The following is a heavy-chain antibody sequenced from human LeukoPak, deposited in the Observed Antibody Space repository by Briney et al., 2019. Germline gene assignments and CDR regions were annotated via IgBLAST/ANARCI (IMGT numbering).Heavy chain of an antibody. CDR3: ARLTGYQLLSAASDI. CDR2: IYYSGST. Sequence: PSETLSLTXTVSGGSISSSSYYWGWIRQPPGNGLEWIGSIYYSGSTYYNPSLKSRVTISVDTSKNQFSLKLSSVTAADTAVYYCARLTGYQLLSAASDIWGQGTMVTVSS. V-gene: IGHV4-39*01. D-gene: IGHD2-2*01. J-gene: IGHJ3*02. CDR1: GGSISSSSYY.